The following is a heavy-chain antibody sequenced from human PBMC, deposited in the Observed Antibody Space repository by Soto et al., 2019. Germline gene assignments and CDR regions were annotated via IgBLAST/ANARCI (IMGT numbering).Heavy chain of an antibody. D-gene: IGHD5-12*01. CDR1: GYTFTTYG. Sequence: GESVKVSCKASGYTFTTYGINWVRQAPGQGLEWMGWTSAYNGNTNYAQNLQGRVTMTTDTSTSTAYLELRSLRSDDTGVYYCARLITPSVSDSLDYCGQGALVTV. J-gene: IGHJ4*02. CDR3: ARLITPSVSDSLDY. V-gene: IGHV1-18*04. CDR2: TSAYNGNT.